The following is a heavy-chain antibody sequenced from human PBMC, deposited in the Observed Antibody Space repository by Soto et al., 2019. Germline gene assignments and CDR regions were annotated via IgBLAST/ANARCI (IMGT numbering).Heavy chain of an antibody. Sequence: GGSLRLSCAASGFTFSSYGMHWVRQAPGKGLEWVAVIWYDGSNKYYADSVKGRFTISRDNSKNTLYLQMNSLRAEDTAVYYCARGPDMIVVVTAFDYWGQGTLVTVSS. V-gene: IGHV3-33*01. CDR1: GFTFSSYG. CDR3: ARGPDMIVVVTAFDY. CDR2: IWYDGSNK. J-gene: IGHJ4*02. D-gene: IGHD3-22*01.